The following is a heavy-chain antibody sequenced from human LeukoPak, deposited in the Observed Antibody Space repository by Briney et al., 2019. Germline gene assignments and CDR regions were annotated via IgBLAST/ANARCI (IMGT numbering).Heavy chain of an antibody. V-gene: IGHV3-23*01. CDR1: GFTFSSYA. D-gene: IGHD3-16*01. CDR2: ISGSGDST. Sequence: GGSLRLSCAASGFTFSSYAMSWVRQAPGKGLEWVSSISGSGDSTYYADSVKGRFTFSRDSSKNTLYLQMNSLRAEDTAVYYCAKVSNSLGGGSASYYFDSWGQGTLVTVSS. J-gene: IGHJ4*02. CDR3: AKVSNSLGGGSASYYFDS.